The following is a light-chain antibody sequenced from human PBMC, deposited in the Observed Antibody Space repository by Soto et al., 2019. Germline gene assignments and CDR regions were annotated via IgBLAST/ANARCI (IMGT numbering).Light chain of an antibody. J-gene: IGKJ1*01. CDR3: QQYGSSRWT. CDR2: GAS. CDR1: QSVSSSY. V-gene: IGKV3-20*01. Sequence: EIVLTQSPGTLSLSPGERATLSCRASQSVSSSYLAWYQQKPGQAPRLLIYGASSRATGIPDRFSGSGSGTDLTLTISRLEPEDFAVYYCQQYGSSRWTFGQGPKVEIK.